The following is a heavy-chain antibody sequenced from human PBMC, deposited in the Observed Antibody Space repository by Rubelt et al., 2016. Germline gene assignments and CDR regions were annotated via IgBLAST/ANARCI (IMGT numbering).Heavy chain of an antibody. J-gene: IGHJ5*02. D-gene: IGHD1-26*01. V-gene: IGHV1-69*04. CDR1: GGTFSSYA. Sequence: GESGAEVKKPGSSVKVSCKASGGTFSSYAISWVRQAPGQGLEWMGRINPNSGGTNYAQKFQGRVTITADKSTSTAYMELSSLRSEDTAVYYCARDPGRELQSDWFDPWGQGTLVTVSS. CDR2: INPNSGGT. CDR3: ARDPGRELQSDWFDP.